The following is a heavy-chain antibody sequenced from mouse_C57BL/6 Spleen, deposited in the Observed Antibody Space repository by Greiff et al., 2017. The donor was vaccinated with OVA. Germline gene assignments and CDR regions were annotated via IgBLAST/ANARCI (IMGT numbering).Heavy chain of an antibody. J-gene: IGHJ4*01. Sequence: VQLQQSGPELVKPGASVKISCKASGYAFSSSWMNWVKQRPGKGLEWIGRIYPGAGATNYNGKLKGKATLTADKSSSTAYMQLSSLTSEDSAVYFWARRDGYGYAMDYWGQGTSVTVSS. CDR1: GYAFSSSW. CDR3: ARRDGYGYAMDY. V-gene: IGHV1-82*01. D-gene: IGHD2-2*01. CDR2: IYPGAGAT.